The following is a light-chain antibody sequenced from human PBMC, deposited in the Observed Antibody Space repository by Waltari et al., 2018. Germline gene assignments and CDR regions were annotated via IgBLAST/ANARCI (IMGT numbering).Light chain of an antibody. CDR3: FLSYGGHWRGDGI. J-gene: IGLJ2*01. CDR2: DTS. Sequence: QAVVTQEPSLTVSPGGTVTLTCGSSTGPVTSDHFPSCVQQKPGQAPRALIFDTSNKHSWTPARFSGYLFGGKAALTLSDAQPDDEADYYCFLSYGGHWRGDGIFGGGTKLTVL. CDR1: TGPVTSDHF. V-gene: IGLV7-46*01.